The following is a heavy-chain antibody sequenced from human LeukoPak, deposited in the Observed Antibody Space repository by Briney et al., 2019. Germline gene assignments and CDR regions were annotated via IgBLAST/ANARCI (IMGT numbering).Heavy chain of an antibody. CDR2: IYHSGST. J-gene: IGHJ4*02. D-gene: IGHD4-17*01. CDR3: ARGSAYGDYPPDY. Sequence: SGTLSLTCAVSGGSISSSNWWSWVRQPPGKGLEWIGEIYHSGSTNYKPSLKSRVTISVDTSKNQFSLKLSSVTAADTAVYYCARGSAYGDYPPDYWGQGTLVTVSS. CDR1: GGSISSSNW. V-gene: IGHV4-4*02.